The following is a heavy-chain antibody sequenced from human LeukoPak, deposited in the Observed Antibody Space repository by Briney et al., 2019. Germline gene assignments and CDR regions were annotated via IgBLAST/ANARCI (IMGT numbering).Heavy chain of an antibody. CDR2: IYTSGST. CDR3: ARIDQLPSAYYYYGMDV. Sequence: SETLSLTCTVSGGSISSGSYYWSWIRQPAGKGLEWIGRIYTSGSTNYNPSLKSRVTISVDTSKNQFSLKLSSVTAADTAVYYCARIDQLPSAYYYYGMDVWGQGTTVTVSS. J-gene: IGHJ6*02. V-gene: IGHV4-61*02. CDR1: GGSISSGSYY. D-gene: IGHD2-2*01.